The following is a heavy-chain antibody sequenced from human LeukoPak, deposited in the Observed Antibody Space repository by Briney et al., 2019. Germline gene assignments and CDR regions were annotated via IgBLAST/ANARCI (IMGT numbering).Heavy chain of an antibody. J-gene: IGHJ4*02. Sequence: PGGSLRLSCAASGFTFSSYSMNWVRQAPGKGLEWVSYISSSSSTIYYADSVKGRFTISRDNAKNSLYLQMNSLRAEDTAVYYCARDKTKDIVVVPVFWGQGTLVTVSS. D-gene: IGHD2-2*01. CDR2: ISSSSSTI. CDR1: GFTFSSYS. V-gene: IGHV3-48*04. CDR3: ARDKTKDIVVVPVF.